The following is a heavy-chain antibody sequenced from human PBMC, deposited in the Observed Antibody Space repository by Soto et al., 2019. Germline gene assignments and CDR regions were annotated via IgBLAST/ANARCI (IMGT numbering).Heavy chain of an antibody. V-gene: IGHV4-34*01. CDR1: GGSFSGYY. J-gene: IGHJ4*02. Sequence: QLQLQQWGAGLLKPSETLSLTCAVYGGSFSGYYWSWIRQPPGKGLEWIGEINHRGSTNYNPSLKSRVTISVDTSKNQFSLKLSSVAAADTAVYYCAGVYYDSSGYSALDYCGQGTLVTVSS. CDR3: AGVYYDSSGYSALDY. CDR2: INHRGST. D-gene: IGHD3-22*01.